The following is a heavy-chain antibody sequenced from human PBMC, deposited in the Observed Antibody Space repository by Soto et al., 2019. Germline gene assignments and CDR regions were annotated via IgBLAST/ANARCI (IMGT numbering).Heavy chain of an antibody. CDR3: ATGGSRADY. V-gene: IGHV3-33*01. J-gene: IGHJ4*02. Sequence: QVQLVESGGGVVQPGRSLRLSCAASGFTFSNYDMHWVRQAPGKGLEWVAVIWYDGNNKYYADSVKDRFTISRDNSKNTLYLQLSSLRAEDTAVYYCATGGSRADYWGQGTLVTVSS. CDR2: IWYDGNNK. D-gene: IGHD2-2*01. CDR1: GFTFSNYD.